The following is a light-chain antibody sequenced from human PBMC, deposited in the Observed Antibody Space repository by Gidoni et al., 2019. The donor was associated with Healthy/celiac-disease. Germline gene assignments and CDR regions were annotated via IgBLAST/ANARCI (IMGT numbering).Light chain of an antibody. CDR1: QSISSW. Sequence: GDRVTITCRASQSISSWLAWYQQKPGKAPKLLIYDASSLESGVPSRFSGSGSGTEFTLTISSLQPDDFATYYCQQYNSYSPXFXQGTKLEIK. CDR3: QQYNSYSPX. CDR2: DAS. V-gene: IGKV1-5*01. J-gene: IGKJ2*01.